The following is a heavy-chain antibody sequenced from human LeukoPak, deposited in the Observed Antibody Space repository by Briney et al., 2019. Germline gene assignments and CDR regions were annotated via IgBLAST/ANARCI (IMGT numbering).Heavy chain of an antibody. D-gene: IGHD4-17*01. J-gene: IGHJ4*02. CDR3: ARTLILYGDYFDY. CDR2: ISSSSSTI. V-gene: IGHV3-48*04. CDR1: GFTFSSYS. Sequence: GGSLRLSCAASGFTFSSYSMNWVRQAPGKGLEWVSYISSSSSTIYYADSVKGRFTISRDNAKNSLYLQMNSLRAEDTAVYYCARTLILYGDYFDYWGQGTLVTVSS.